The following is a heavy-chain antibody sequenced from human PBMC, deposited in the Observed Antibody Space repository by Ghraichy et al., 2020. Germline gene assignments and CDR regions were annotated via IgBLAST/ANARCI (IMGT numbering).Heavy chain of an antibody. CDR2: VRSKVYGETG. D-gene: IGHD3-3*01. CDR1: GFNFGKCA. Sequence: GESLNISCKGSGFNFGKCAMSWFRQAPGKGLEWVGLVRSKVYGETGDYAASVRGRFSISRDDSKNITYLQMNSLKTADTAVYYCSTDFDDFWNFYSQGFAPWGQGTLVTVSS. V-gene: IGHV3-49*03. J-gene: IGHJ5*02. CDR3: STDFDDFWNFYSQGFAP.